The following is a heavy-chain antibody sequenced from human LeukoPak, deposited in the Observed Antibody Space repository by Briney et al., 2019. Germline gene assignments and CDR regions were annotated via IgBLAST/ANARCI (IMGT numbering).Heavy chain of an antibody. CDR1: GFTFRSYS. CDR3: AKREYSSSWYYFDY. Sequence: GGSLRLSCAASGFTFRSYSMNWVRQAPGKGLEWVSYISSSSSTIYYADSVKGRFTISRDNSKNTLYLQMNSLRAEDTAVYYCAKREYSSSWYYFDYWGQGTLVTVSS. CDR2: ISSSSSTI. D-gene: IGHD6-13*01. V-gene: IGHV3-48*01. J-gene: IGHJ4*02.